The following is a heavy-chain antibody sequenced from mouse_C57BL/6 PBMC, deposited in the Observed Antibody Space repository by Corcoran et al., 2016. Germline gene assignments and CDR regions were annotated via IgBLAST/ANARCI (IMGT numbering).Heavy chain of an antibody. D-gene: IGHD1-1*01. J-gene: IGHJ3*01. CDR3: ARSHYCSSYGWFAY. V-gene: IGHV1-19*01. CDR2: IIPYNGGT. CDR1: GYTFTDYY. Sequence: EVQLQQSGPVLVKPGASVKMSCKAAGYTFTDYYMNWVKQSHGKSLEWIGVIIPYNGGTSYNQKFKGKATLTVDKSSSTAYMELNSLTSEDSAVYYCARSHYCSSYGWFAYWGQWTLVTVSA.